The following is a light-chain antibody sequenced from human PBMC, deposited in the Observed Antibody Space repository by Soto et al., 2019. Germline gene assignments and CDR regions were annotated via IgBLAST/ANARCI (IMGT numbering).Light chain of an antibody. CDR2: AAS. V-gene: IGKV1-27*01. J-gene: IGKJ3*01. CDR3: QQNEIAPFT. Sequence: DIQMTQSPSSLSAFVGDRVTITCRASQGINNYLAWYQQKPGKVPKLLIYAASTLQSGVPARLSGSGSGTDFTLTISVLQPEDVATYYCQQNEIAPFTFGPGTTVHIK. CDR1: QGINNY.